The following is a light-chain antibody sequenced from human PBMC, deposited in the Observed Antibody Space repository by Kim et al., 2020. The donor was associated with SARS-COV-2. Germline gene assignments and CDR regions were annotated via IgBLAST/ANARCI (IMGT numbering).Light chain of an antibody. V-gene: IGKV1-39*01. J-gene: IGKJ2*01. CDR3: QQSFTSPST. CDR2: TAS. CDR1: HNNDNF. Sequence: SASVGYRVTITARASHNNDNFLKWYQQKPGKAPNLLMYTASSLQRGVPARFSGRGCGTDFTLTISNVQPEDLATYYCQQSFTSPSTFGQGTKLEI.